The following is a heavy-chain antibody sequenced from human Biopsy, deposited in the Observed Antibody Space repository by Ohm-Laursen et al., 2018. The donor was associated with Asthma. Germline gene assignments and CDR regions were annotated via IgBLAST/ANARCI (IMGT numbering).Heavy chain of an antibody. CDR2: ISVYNGNT. V-gene: IGHV1-18*01. Sequence: ASVKVSCKTSGYTFNSAGITWVRQAPGRGLEWMGWISVYNGNTKVAQKLQDRVTMITDTSTSTAYMELRSLRSDDKAVCFCARAVDYSHYYGIDVWGQGTTVTVS. D-gene: IGHD3-10*01. J-gene: IGHJ6*02. CDR1: GYTFNSAG. CDR3: ARAVDYSHYYGIDV.